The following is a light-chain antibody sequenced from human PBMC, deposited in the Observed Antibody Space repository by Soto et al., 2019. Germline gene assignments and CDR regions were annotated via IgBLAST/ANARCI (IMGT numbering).Light chain of an antibody. CDR3: QQYASSSST. J-gene: IGKJ1*01. Sequence: DIVLTQSPGTLSLSPGERATLSCRASQSVSSYLVWYQQKPGQAPRLLLYGAASMATGIPDRFSGSGSGTDFTLTISRLEHEDFAVYYCQQYASSSSTCGQGTKVEIK. CDR1: QSVSSY. CDR2: GAA. V-gene: IGKV3-20*01.